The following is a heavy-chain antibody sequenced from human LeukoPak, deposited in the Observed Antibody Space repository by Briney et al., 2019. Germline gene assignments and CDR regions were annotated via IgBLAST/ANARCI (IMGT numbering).Heavy chain of an antibody. CDR2: ISGSGGST. Sequence: GGSLRLSCAASGFTFSNYAMSWVRQAPGRGLEWVSSISGSGGSTYYADSVKGRFTISRDNSKNKLYLQMNSLSAKDTAGSYCGKDRVIAATGRFSGLFDSWGQGTLVTVSS. J-gene: IGHJ4*02. CDR1: GFTFSNYA. V-gene: IGHV3-23*01. D-gene: IGHD6-13*01. CDR3: GKDRVIAATGRFSGLFDS.